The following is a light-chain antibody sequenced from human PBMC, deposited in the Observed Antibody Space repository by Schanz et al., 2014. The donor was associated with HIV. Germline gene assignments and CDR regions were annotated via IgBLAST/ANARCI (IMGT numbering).Light chain of an antibody. Sequence: QSALTQPASVSGSPGQSITISCTGTSSDVGGYNFVSWYQQHPGKAPKLMIYDVSNRPSGVSNRFSGSKSGNTASLTISGLQPEDEADYYCSSYTTSDTRVLGTGTKLTVL. CDR1: SSDVGGYNF. CDR2: DVS. CDR3: SSYTTSDTRV. J-gene: IGLJ1*01. V-gene: IGLV2-14*03.